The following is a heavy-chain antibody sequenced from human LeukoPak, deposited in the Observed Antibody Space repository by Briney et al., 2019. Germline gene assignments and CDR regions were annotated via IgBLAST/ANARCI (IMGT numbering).Heavy chain of an antibody. CDR3: ARDVYSGTYHLFDY. CDR1: GFTFSSYS. CDR2: ISSSSSYI. V-gene: IGHV3-21*01. Sequence: GGSLRLACAASGFTFSSYSMNWVSQAPGKGLEWVSCISSSSSYIYYADSVKCRFTISRDNAKNPLYLQMNSLRAEDTAVYYCARDVYSGTYHLFDYWGQGTLVTVSS. D-gene: IGHD1-26*01. J-gene: IGHJ4*02.